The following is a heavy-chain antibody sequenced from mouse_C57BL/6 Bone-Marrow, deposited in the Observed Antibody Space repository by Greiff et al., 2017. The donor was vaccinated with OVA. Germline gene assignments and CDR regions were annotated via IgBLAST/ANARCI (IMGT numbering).Heavy chain of an antibody. CDR3: AVGAYYSNYEGYWYFDV. V-gene: IGHV1-81*01. CDR1: GYTFTSYG. Sequence: QVQLKESGAELARPGASVKLSCKASGYTFTSYGISWVKQRTGQGLEWIGEIYPRSGNTYYNEKFKGKATLTADKSSSTAYMELRSLTSEDSAVYFCAVGAYYSNYEGYWYFDVWGTGTTVTVSS. D-gene: IGHD2-5*01. CDR2: IYPRSGNT. J-gene: IGHJ1*03.